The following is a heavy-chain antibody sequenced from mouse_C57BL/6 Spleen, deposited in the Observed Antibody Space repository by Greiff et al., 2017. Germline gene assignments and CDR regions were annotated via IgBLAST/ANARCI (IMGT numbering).Heavy chain of an antibody. CDR3: AAMVTKDYFDD. CDR2: IYPGGGYT. CDR1: GYTFTNYW. J-gene: IGHJ2*01. Sequence: VQLQQPGAELVRPGTSVKMSCKASGYTFTNYWIGWAKQRPGHGLEWIGDIYPGGGYTNYNEKFKGKATLTADKSSSTAYMQFSSLTSEDSAVYYCAAMVTKDYFDDWGQGTTLTVSS. D-gene: IGHD2-2*01. V-gene: IGHV1-63*01.